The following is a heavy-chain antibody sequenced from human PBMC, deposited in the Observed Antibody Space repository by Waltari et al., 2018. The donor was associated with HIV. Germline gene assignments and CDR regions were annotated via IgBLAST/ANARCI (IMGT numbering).Heavy chain of an antibody. V-gene: IGHV1-2*06. CDR2: INPNSGGT. D-gene: IGHD4-17*01. J-gene: IGHJ6*02. CDR3: ARVTTVTGDSYFYYGMDV. CDR1: GYTFTGDY. Sequence: QVQLVQSGAEVRKPGASVKVSCTASGYTFTGDYLHWVRPAPGQGLEWMGRINPNSGGTNYAQKFQARVTMTRDTSIGAAYMELSSLRPNDTAVYYCARVTTVTGDSYFYYGMDVWGQGTTVTVSS.